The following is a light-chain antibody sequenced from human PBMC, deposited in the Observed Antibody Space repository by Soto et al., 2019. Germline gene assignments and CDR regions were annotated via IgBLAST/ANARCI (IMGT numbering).Light chain of an antibody. Sequence: VTQEERATLSCRASQSVGSGLSWYQQKPDQAPRLLIYGASTRATGIPARFSGSGSGTEFTLTISSLQSEDSAVYYCHQYNNCPPYSFGQGTKVDIK. CDR2: GAS. CDR3: HQYNNCPPYS. CDR1: QSVGSG. V-gene: IGKV3-15*01. J-gene: IGKJ2*01.